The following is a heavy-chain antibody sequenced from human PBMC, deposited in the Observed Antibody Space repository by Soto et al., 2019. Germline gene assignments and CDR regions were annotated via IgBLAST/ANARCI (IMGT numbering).Heavy chain of an antibody. Sequence: QVQLVESGGGVVQPGRSLRLSCAASGFDFNTYGLHWVRQAPGKGLEWVAAISFDGGSQYYADSVKGRFTVSRDKSNSTLYLQMNSLAAEDTATYFCAKDSTVIAAGSGGWFDPWGPGTLVIVSS. CDR3: AKDSTVIAAGSGGWFDP. V-gene: IGHV3-30*18. J-gene: IGHJ5*02. CDR1: GFDFNTYG. CDR2: ISFDGGSQ. D-gene: IGHD6-13*01.